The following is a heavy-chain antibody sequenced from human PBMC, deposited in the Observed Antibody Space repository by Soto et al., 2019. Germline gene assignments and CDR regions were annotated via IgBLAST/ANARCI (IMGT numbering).Heavy chain of an antibody. CDR2: IYDSGNT. J-gene: IGHJ4*02. CDR1: GDSISSYY. V-gene: IGHV4-30-4*01. D-gene: IGHD2-21*01. Sequence: SETLSLTCTVSGDSISSYYWSWIRQPPGKGLEWIGHIYDSGNTYNNPSLKSRLTISVDTSKNHFSLNLNSVTAADTAVYYCASGLSGDKVDQWGQGTLVTVSS. CDR3: ASGLSGDKVDQ.